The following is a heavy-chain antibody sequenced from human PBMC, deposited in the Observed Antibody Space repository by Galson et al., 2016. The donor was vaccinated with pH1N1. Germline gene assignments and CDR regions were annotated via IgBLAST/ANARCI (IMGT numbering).Heavy chain of an antibody. CDR3: ARGPVYWYFDL. CDR2: MNPNNGNA. Sequence: SVKVSCKASGYTLTSYDINWVRQATGQGLEWTGWMNPNNGNADYAPKFQGRVTLTRNASINTAYMELSSLTSEDTAVYYCARGPVYWYFDLWGRGTPVIVS. CDR1: GYTLTSYD. V-gene: IGHV1-8*01. J-gene: IGHJ2*01.